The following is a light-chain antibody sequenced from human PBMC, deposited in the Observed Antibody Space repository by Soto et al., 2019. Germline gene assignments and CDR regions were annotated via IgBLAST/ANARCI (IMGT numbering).Light chain of an antibody. CDR3: QHYTSYGT. J-gene: IGKJ1*01. CDR1: QTISNW. Sequence: ETQTTLSPSTVSGSVGDRVTIPCRASQTISNWLAWYQVKPGKPPKLLMHDASSVESGGPSRFSGSASGTEFTLTISSLQPDDFATYYCQHYTSYGTFGQGTKVDIK. V-gene: IGKV1-5*01. CDR2: DAS.